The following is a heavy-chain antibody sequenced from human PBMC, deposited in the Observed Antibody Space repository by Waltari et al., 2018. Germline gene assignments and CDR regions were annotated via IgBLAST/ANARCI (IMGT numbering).Heavy chain of an antibody. D-gene: IGHD6-13*01. V-gene: IGHV4-59*11. CDR2: IYYSGST. CDR3: ARYSSSSWYNWFDP. J-gene: IGHJ5*02. CDR1: GGSISSHY. Sequence: QVQLQESGPGLVKPSETLSLTCTVSGGSISSHYWSWIRQPPGKGLEWIGYIYYSGSTNYNPSLKSRVTRSVDTSKNQFSLKLSSVTAADTAVYYCARYSSSSWYNWFDPWGQGTLVTVSS.